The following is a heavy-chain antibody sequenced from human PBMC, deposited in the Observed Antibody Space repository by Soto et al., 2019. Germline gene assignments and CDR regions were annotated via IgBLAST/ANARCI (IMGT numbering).Heavy chain of an antibody. D-gene: IGHD7-27*01. CDR1: GCPYSSNG. Sequence: TRIPWCPGSGCPYSSNGIHSVHPTPDKRLEWVAVISYDGSNKYYADSVKGRFTISRDNSKNTLYLQMNSLRAEDTAVYYCARDFELTDDYWGQGTLVTVAS. CDR2: ISYDGSNK. V-gene: IGHV3-30-3*01. CDR3: ARDFELTDDY. J-gene: IGHJ4*02.